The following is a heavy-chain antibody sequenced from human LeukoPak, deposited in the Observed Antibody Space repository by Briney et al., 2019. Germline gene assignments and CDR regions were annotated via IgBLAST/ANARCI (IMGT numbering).Heavy chain of an antibody. CDR2: IYYSGST. Sequence: SETLSLTCTVSGGSISSSSYYWGWIRQPPGKGLEWIGSIYYSGSTYYNPSLKSRVTISVDTSKNQFSLKLSSVTAADTAVYYCARGIVATMFSSRGSYYFDYWGRGTLVTVSS. CDR1: GGSISSSSYY. J-gene: IGHJ4*02. CDR3: ARGIVATMFSSRGSYYFDY. V-gene: IGHV4-39*01. D-gene: IGHD5-12*01.